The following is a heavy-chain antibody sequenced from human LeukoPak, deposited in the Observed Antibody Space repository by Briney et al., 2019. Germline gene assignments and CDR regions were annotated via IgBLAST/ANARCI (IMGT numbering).Heavy chain of an antibody. D-gene: IGHD4/OR15-4a*01. CDR2: IRYDGSNK. J-gene: IGHJ6*02. CDR3: ARESRLLTHYYGMDV. Sequence: GGSLRLSCAASGFTFSSYGMHWVRQAPGKGLEWVAFIRYDGSNKYYADSVKGRFTISRDNSKNTLYLQMNSLRAEDTAVYYCARESRLLTHYYGMDVWGQGTTVTVSS. V-gene: IGHV3-30*02. CDR1: GFTFSSYG.